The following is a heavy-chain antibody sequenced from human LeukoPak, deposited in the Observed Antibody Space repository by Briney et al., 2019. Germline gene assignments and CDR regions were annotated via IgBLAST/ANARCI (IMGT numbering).Heavy chain of an antibody. CDR1: GFTFSNYA. CDR2: ISDSGGST. V-gene: IGHV3-23*01. Sequence: QAGGSLRLSCAASGFTFSNYAMSWVRQAPGKGLEWVSGISDSGGSTYYADSVKGRFTISRDNSKNTLYLQVNSLRAEDTAVYYCAKDRRISPYWYFEIWGRGTLVTASS. J-gene: IGHJ2*01. CDR3: AKDRRISPYWYFEI. D-gene: IGHD3-10*01.